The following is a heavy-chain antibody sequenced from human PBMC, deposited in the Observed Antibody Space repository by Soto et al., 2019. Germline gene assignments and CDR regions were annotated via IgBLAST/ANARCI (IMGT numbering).Heavy chain of an antibody. CDR3: ATRMTQSYYDFWSGYANLFDY. CDR2: ISGSGGST. V-gene: IGHV3-23*01. Sequence: PVGSLRLSCAVSGFTFSSYAMSWVRQAPGKGLEWVSAISGSGGSTYYADSVKGRFTISRDNSKNTLYLQMNSLRAEDTAVYYCATRMTQSYYDFWSGYANLFDYWGQGTLVTVSS. J-gene: IGHJ4*02. CDR1: GFTFSSYA. D-gene: IGHD3-3*01.